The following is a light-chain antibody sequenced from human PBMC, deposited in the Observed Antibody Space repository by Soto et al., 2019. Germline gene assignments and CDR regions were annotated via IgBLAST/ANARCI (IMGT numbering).Light chain of an antibody. J-gene: IGKJ4*01. CDR1: QGIRND. CDR3: LQDYNYPLT. CDR2: AAT. V-gene: IGKV1-6*01. Sequence: AIQMTESPSSLSASVGDRVTITCRASQGIRNDLGWYQQKPGKAPKLLIYAATTLQSGVPSRFSGSGSGTDFTLTISSLQPEDFATYYCLQDYNYPLTFGGGTKVDI.